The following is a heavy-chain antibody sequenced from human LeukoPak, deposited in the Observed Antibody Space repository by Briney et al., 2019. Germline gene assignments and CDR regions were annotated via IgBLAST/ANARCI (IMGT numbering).Heavy chain of an antibody. CDR3: ARVISDLLAVHFDY. J-gene: IGHJ4*02. V-gene: IGHV3-74*01. CDR1: GFSFVNYW. CDR2: IRSDGRST. Sequence: PGGSLRPSCPASGFSFVNYWMHWDRQAPGKGLEWVSRIRSDGRSTSYADSVKGRFTISLHNAKSMLYLQMNTVRAEDSALYYCARVISDLLAVHFDYSRQGTLPAVCS. D-gene: IGHD2-15*01.